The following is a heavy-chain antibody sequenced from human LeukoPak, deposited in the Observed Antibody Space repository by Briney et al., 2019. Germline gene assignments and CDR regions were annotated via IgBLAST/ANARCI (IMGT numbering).Heavy chain of an antibody. J-gene: IGHJ3*02. Sequence: SETLSLTCTVSGGSISSYYWSWIRQPAGKGLEWIGRIYTSGSTNYNPSLKGRVTMSVDTSKNQFSLKLSSVTAAGTAVYYCARSWRLQSRDAFDIWGQGTMVTVSS. D-gene: IGHD6-25*01. CDR2: IYTSGST. CDR3: ARSWRLQSRDAFDI. CDR1: GGSISSYY. V-gene: IGHV4-4*07.